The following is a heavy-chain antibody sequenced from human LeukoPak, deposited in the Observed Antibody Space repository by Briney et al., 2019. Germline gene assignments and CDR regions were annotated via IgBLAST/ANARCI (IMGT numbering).Heavy chain of an antibody. CDR3: ARVLSGSWDWFDP. D-gene: IGHD3-22*01. J-gene: IGHJ5*02. CDR1: GFFLSNDD. Sequence: GGSLRLSCATSGFFLSNDDMHWVRRAPGKGLVWVSRINTDGSRITYADSVKGRFTISRDNAMNTVYLQMNSLRAEDTAVYYCARVLSGSWDWFDPWGQGTLVTVSS. V-gene: IGHV3-74*01. CDR2: INTDGSRI.